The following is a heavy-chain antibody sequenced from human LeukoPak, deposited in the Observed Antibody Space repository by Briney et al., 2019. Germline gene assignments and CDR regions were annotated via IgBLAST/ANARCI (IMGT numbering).Heavy chain of an antibody. CDR3: AKELVVPATQQYNWFDP. CDR2: ISGSGGST. Sequence: GGSLRLSCAASGFTFSSYAMSWVRQAPGKGLEWVSAISGSGGSTYYADSVKGRFTISRDNSKNTLYLQMNSLRAEDTAVYYCAKELVVPATQQYNWFDPWGQGTLVTVSS. CDR1: GFTFSSYA. J-gene: IGHJ5*02. V-gene: IGHV3-23*01. D-gene: IGHD2-15*01.